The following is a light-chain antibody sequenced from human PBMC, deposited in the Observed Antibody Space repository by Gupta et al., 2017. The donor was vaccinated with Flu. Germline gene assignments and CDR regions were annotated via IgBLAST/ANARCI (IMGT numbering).Light chain of an antibody. CDR2: EGS. CDR1: LSRMNRDGKRY. Sequence: PAQAASIYGKASLSRMNRDGKRYLFWYRQKKGRTAELLIYEGSDCLCGVLETISGSRSWGDFTLKIICMVAEDVVVTYCRQRLRLAFTFGRGTKVEIK. CDR3: RQRLRLAFT. J-gene: IGKJ4*01. V-gene: IGKV2D-29*01.